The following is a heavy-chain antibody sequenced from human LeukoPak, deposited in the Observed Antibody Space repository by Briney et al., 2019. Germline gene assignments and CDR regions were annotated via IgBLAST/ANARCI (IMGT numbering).Heavy chain of an antibody. CDR3: ARDPVVRAKDWGTNLDY. V-gene: IGHV3-30*04. CDR2: ISYDGSNK. D-gene: IGHD3-16*01. CDR1: GFTFSSYA. Sequence: GGSLRLSCAASGFTFSSYAMHWVRQAPGKGLEWVAVISYDGSNKYYADSVKGRFTISRDNSKNTLYLQMNSLRAEDTAVYYCARDPVVRAKDWGTNLDYWGQGTLVTVSS. J-gene: IGHJ4*02.